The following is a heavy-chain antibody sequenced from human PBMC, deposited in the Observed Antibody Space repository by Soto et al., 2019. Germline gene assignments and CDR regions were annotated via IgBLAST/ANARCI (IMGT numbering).Heavy chain of an antibody. Sequence: GGSLRLSCAASGFTFSSYAMHWVRQAPGKGLAWVAVISYDGSNKYYADSVKGRFTISRDNSKNTLYLQMNSLRAEDTAVYYCAREVAVLRFLEWLLGPYYGMDVWGQGTTVTVS. D-gene: IGHD3-3*01. CDR1: GFTFSSYA. CDR3: AREVAVLRFLEWLLGPYYGMDV. J-gene: IGHJ6*02. CDR2: ISYDGSNK. V-gene: IGHV3-30-3*01.